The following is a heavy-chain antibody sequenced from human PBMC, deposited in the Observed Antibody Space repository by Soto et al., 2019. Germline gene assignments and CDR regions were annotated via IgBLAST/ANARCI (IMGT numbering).Heavy chain of an antibody. V-gene: IGHV1-2*04. D-gene: IGHD3-9*01. CDR3: ARGYDILTGYYNPPGGYYYYMDV. CDR1: GYTFTGYY. Sequence: ASVKVSCKASGYTFTGYYMHWVRQAPGQGLEWMGWINPNSGGTNYAQKFQGWVTMTRDTSISTAYMELSRLRSDDAAVYYCARGYDILTGYYNPPGGYYYYMDVWGKGTTVTVSS. J-gene: IGHJ6*03. CDR2: INPNSGGT.